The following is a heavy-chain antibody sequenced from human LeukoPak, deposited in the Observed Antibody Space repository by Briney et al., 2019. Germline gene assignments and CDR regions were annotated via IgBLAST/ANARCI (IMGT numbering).Heavy chain of an antibody. V-gene: IGHV1-2*02. J-gene: IGHJ5*02. CDR2: INPNSGGT. CDR1: EYTFTVYY. CDR3: ARGSSTLTNCFDP. D-gene: IGHD2-2*01. Sequence: EASVKVSCKASEYTFTVYYMHWVRQAPGQGLEWMGWINPNSGGTNYAQKFQGRVTMTRDTSISTAYMELSRLRSDDTAVYYCARGSSTLTNCFDPWGQGTLVTVSS.